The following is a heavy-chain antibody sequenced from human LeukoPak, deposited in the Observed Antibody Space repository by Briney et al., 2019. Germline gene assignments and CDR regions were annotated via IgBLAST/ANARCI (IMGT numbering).Heavy chain of an antibody. Sequence: SETLSLTCTVSGGSISSGGYYWSWIRQHPGKGLEWIGYIYYSGSTYYNPSLKSRVTMSVDTSKNQFSLKLSSVTAADTAVYYCAREKKALLWFGLIDYWGQGTLVTVSS. V-gene: IGHV4-31*03. D-gene: IGHD3-10*01. CDR2: IYYSGST. CDR3: AREKKALLWFGLIDY. J-gene: IGHJ4*02. CDR1: GGSISSGGYY.